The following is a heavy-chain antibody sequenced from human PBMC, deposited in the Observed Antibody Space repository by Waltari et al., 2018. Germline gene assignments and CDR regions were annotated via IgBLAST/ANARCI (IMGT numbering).Heavy chain of an antibody. V-gene: IGHV1-69*12. D-gene: IGHD1-26*01. J-gene: IGHJ3*01. CDR1: GGTFSTYN. CDR3: ARDGNHGAFEV. Sequence: QVQLIQSGAEVKRPGSSVRVSCKVSGGTFSTYNLSWVRQAPGQGLEWMGGIIPSFDKSNYVQRFQGRVTFTADESTSTTYMELSSLKSDDTAVYYCARDGNHGAFEVWGQGTMVTVSS. CDR2: IIPSFDKS.